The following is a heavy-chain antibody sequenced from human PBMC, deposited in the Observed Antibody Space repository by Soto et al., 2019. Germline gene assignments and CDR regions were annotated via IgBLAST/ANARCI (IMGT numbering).Heavy chain of an antibody. Sequence: SVKVSCKASGGTFSSYAISWVRQAPGQGLEWMGGIIPIFGTANYAQKFQGRVTITADESTSTAYMELSSLRSEDTAVYYCARDRPYCGGDCPFDYWGQGTLVTVPQ. CDR3: ARDRPYCGGDCPFDY. J-gene: IGHJ4*02. CDR1: GGTFSSYA. CDR2: IIPIFGTA. V-gene: IGHV1-69*13. D-gene: IGHD2-21*02.